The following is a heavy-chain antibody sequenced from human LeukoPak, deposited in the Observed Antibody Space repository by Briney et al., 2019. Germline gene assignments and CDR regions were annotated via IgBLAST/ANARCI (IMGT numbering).Heavy chain of an antibody. CDR1: GYIFTSYD. J-gene: IGHJ4*02. CDR2: MNPNSGNT. CDR3: ARVPPYYDILTGPLGY. Sequence: ASVKVSCKASGYIFTSYDINWVRQATGQGLEWMGWMNPNSGNTGYAQKFQGRVTMTRNTSISTAYMELSSLRSEDTAVYYCARVPPYYDILTGPLGYWGQGTLVTVSS. V-gene: IGHV1-8*01. D-gene: IGHD3-9*01.